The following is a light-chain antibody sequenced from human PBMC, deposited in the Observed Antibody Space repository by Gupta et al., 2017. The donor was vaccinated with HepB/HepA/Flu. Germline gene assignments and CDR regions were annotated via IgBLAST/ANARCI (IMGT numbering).Light chain of an antibody. V-gene: IGLV3-19*01. J-gene: IGLJ3*02. CDR3: NSRDSSGNNLV. CDR1: SLRSYY. Sequence: SSELTQDPAVSVALGQTVRITCQGDSLRSYYASWYQQKPGQAPVLVIYGKNNRHSGIPDRFSGSSSGNTASLTITGAQAEDEADYYCNSRDSSGNNLVFGGGTKLTVL. CDR2: GKN.